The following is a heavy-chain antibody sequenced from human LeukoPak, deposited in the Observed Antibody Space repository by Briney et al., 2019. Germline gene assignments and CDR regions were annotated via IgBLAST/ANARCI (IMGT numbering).Heavy chain of an antibody. Sequence: SETLSLTCTVSGGSISSYYWSWIRQPPGKGLEWIGYIYYSGSTNYNPSLKSRVTISVDTSKNQFSLKLSSVTAADTAVYYCARGDTYYYGSGSYGQYYFDYWGQGTLVTVSS. CDR2: IYYSGST. V-gene: IGHV4-59*12. D-gene: IGHD3-10*01. J-gene: IGHJ4*02. CDR1: GGSISSYY. CDR3: ARGDTYYYGSGSYGQYYFDY.